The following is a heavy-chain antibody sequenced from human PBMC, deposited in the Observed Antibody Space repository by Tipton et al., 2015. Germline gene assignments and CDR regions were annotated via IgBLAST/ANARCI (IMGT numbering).Heavy chain of an antibody. Sequence: LVQSSENLSLTCTVSGGSVTSGSYYWSWIRQPPGKGLEWIGYISYTDGAHYNPALKSRVTISVDTSKNQFSLTLNSVAAADTAVYYCARDLEHGMDVWGHGTTVTVSS. CDR2: ISYTDGA. D-gene: IGHD5-24*01. CDR1: GGSVTSGSYY. V-gene: IGHV4-61*01. CDR3: ARDLEHGMDV. J-gene: IGHJ6*02.